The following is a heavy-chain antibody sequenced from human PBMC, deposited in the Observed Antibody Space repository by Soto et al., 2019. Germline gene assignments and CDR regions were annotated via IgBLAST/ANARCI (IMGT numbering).Heavy chain of an antibody. CDR1: GGPISSTSYY. D-gene: IGHD2-15*01. V-gene: IGHV4-39*01. CDR2: FFYSGST. CDR3: ARQVVDGTGTGAGSFDY. Sequence: PSETLSLTCTVSGGPISSTSYYWGWVRQPPGKGLECIGSFFYSGSTYYYPSLKRRVTISGDTSENQISLKLRSVTAADTAVYYCARQVVDGTGTGAGSFDYWGQGTLVTVSS. J-gene: IGHJ4*02.